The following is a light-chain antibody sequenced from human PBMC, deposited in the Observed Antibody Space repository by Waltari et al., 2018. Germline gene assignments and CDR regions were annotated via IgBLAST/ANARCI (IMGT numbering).Light chain of an antibody. V-gene: IGKV3-20*01. CDR3: QQYGSSPWT. J-gene: IGKJ1*01. CDR2: GAS. Sequence: EIALTQSPGTLSLSLGERATLSLRASQSVSSSYLAWYQQKPGQAPRVLIHGASNRATGIPYRFSGSGSGTDFTLTISRLEPEDFAVYYCQQYGSSPWTFGQGTKVEIK. CDR1: QSVSSSY.